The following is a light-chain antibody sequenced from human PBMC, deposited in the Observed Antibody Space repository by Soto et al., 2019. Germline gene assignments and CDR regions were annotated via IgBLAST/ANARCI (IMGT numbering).Light chain of an antibody. V-gene: IGKV1-39*01. CDR2: AAT. J-gene: IGKJ2*01. Sequence: DIQVTQSPSSLVASVGDRVTITCRASERMTRYLNWYQQKPGQPPKLLIFAATNLQSGVPSRVSGNESGTEFTLTISSLQPEDFATYDCQHTYSHPYTFGQGTILEIK. CDR1: ERMTRY. CDR3: QHTYSHPYT.